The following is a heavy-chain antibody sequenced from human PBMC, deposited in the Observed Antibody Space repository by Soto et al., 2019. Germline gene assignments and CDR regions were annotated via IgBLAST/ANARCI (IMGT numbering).Heavy chain of an antibody. D-gene: IGHD2-15*01. CDR1: GFTLSIYA. CDR2: MSPNGNNQ. V-gene: IGHV3-30-3*01. CDR3: SKVPLPGRIYYGMDV. Sequence: PVGSLRHSCAAPGFTLSIYALHWVRQAPDKRLEWVAVMSPNGNNQYYADSAKGRFTISRDTSKNTLYLQMNSLRAEDTAVYYCSKVPLPGRIYYGMDVWGRGTAVTVSS. J-gene: IGHJ6*02.